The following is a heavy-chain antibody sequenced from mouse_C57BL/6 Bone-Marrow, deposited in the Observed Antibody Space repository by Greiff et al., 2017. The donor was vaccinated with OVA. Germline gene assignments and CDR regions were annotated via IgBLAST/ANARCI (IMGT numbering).Heavy chain of an antibody. V-gene: IGHV14-4*01. D-gene: IGHD2-2*01. CDR1: GFNIKDDY. Sequence: VQLQQSGAELVRPGASVKLSCTASGFNIKDDYMHWVKQRPEQGLEWIGWIDPENGDTEYASKFQGKATITADTSSNTAYLQLSSLTSEDTAVYYCTRWLRRVYYFDYWGQGTTLTVSS. CDR2: IDPENGDT. CDR3: TRWLRRVYYFDY. J-gene: IGHJ2*01.